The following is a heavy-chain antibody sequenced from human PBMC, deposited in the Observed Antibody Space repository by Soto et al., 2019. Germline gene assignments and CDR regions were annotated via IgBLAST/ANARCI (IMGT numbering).Heavy chain of an antibody. CDR1: GGSFSGYY. CDR2: INHSGST. D-gene: IGHD3-3*01. V-gene: IGHV4-34*01. Sequence: QVQLQQWGAGLLKPSETLSLTCAVYGGSFSGYYWSWIRQPPGKGLEWIGEINHSGSTNYNPSLKSRVTISVDTSKNQFSLKLSSVTDADTAVYYCARVPRWGGYFKIFDYWGQGTLVTVSS. CDR3: ARVPRWGGYFKIFDY. J-gene: IGHJ4*02.